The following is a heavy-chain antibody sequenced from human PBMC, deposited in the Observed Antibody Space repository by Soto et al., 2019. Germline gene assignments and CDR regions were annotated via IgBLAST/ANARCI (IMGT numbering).Heavy chain of an antibody. V-gene: IGHV3-9*02. D-gene: IGHD4-17*01. CDR3: AKDMKWGGMTTIHYFDS. CDR1: GFTADDYA. CDR2: ISSNSDTI. J-gene: IGHJ4*02. Sequence: EVQLVESGGGLVQPGRSLRLSCVASGFTADDYAMHWVRQAPGKGLEWVSGISSNSDTIDYADSVKGRFTISRDNAKNXVFLPMNSLRPEDTALYYCAKDMKWGGMTTIHYFDSWGQGTLVTVSS.